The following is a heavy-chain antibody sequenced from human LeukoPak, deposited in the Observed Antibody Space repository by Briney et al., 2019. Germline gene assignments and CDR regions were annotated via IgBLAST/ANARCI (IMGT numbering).Heavy chain of an antibody. J-gene: IGHJ4*02. CDR1: GGSINSGY. Sequence: SETLSLTCAVSGGSINSGYWSWIRQPPGKGLEWIGLLYPSGSTNYNPSLKSRVTISVDTSRTQFSLKLSSMTAADTAVYYCAGGHYPLEYWGQGTLVTVSS. CDR2: LYPSGST. V-gene: IGHV4-59*01. CDR3: AGGHYPLEY. D-gene: IGHD1-26*01.